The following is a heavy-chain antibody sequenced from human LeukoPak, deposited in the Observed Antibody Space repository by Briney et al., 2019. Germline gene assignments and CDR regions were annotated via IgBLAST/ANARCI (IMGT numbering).Heavy chain of an antibody. D-gene: IGHD3-16*02. Sequence: GGSLRLSCAASGLTFSNAWMSWVRQAPGKGLEWVGRIKSKTDGGTTDYAAPVKGRFTISRDDSKNTPYLQMNSLKTEDTAVYYCTTFFYDYVWGSYRPSDYWGQGTLVTVSS. CDR3: TTFFYDYVWGSYRPSDY. J-gene: IGHJ4*02. CDR2: IKSKTDGGTT. V-gene: IGHV3-15*01. CDR1: GLTFSNAW.